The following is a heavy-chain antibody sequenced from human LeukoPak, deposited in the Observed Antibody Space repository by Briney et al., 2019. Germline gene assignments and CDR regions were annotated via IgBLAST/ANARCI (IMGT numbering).Heavy chain of an antibody. J-gene: IGHJ4*02. CDR3: ATGRSTEGFDY. CDR2: ISSSSSYI. D-gene: IGHD1-14*01. CDR1: GFTFSSYS. V-gene: IGHV3-21*01. Sequence: GGSLRLSCAASGFTFSSYSMNWVRQAPGKGLEWVSSISSSSSYIYYADSVKGRFTISRDNAKNLLYLQMNSLRAEDTAVYYCATGRSTEGFDYWGQGTLVTVSS.